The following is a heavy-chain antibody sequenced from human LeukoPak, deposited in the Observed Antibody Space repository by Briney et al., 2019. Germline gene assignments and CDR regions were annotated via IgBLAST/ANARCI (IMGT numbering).Heavy chain of an antibody. CDR1: RYPFTSYA. Sequence: ASVKVSCKASRYPFTSYAMHWVRQAPGQRLEWMRWIHVGNGNTEYSQKFQGRATITRDTPATTTYMELSSLRSEDTAVYYCARVDGSGPNAPNDCWGQGSLVTVSS. CDR3: ARVDGSGPNAPNDC. J-gene: IGHJ4*02. CDR2: IHVGNGNT. D-gene: IGHD3-10*01. V-gene: IGHV1-3*01.